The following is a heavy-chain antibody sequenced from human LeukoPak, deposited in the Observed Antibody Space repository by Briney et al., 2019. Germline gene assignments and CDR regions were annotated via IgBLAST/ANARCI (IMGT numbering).Heavy chain of an antibody. V-gene: IGHV4-39*01. CDR2: IFFSGTT. J-gene: IGHJ6*02. CDR1: GGPISRSGYY. D-gene: IGHD3-16*01. CDR3: ARLGGSYGMDV. Sequence: PSETLSLTCTVSGGPISRSGYYWGWIRQPPGKGLEWIASIFFSGTTYYTPSLKSRLTISVDTSKNQFSLQLSSVTAADTAVYYCARLGGSYGMDVWGQGGTVTVSS.